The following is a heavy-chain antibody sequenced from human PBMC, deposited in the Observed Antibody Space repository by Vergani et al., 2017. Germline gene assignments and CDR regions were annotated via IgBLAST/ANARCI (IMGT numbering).Heavy chain of an antibody. CDR2: IYTNGST. CDR1: GGSISSGSYY. Sequence: QVQLQESGPGLVKPSQTPSLTCTVAGGSISSGSYYWSWIRQPAGKGLEWIGRIYTNGSTNYNPSRKSRVTISVDTSKNQFSLKLSAVTAADTAVNYCARALLFVTSGFDPWGQGTLVTVSS. V-gene: IGHV4-61*02. CDR3: ARALLFVTSGFDP. D-gene: IGHD2-21*01. J-gene: IGHJ5*02.